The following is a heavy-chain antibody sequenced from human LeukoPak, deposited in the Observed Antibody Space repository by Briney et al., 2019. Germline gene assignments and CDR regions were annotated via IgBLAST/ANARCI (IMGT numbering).Heavy chain of an antibody. V-gene: IGHV3-48*03. D-gene: IGHD3-22*01. CDR2: ISSSGSTI. CDR1: GFTFSSYE. CDR3: AKGLTMIVVVITAFDY. Sequence: PGGSLRLSCAASGFTFSSYEMNWVRQAPGKGLEWVSYISSSGSTIYYADSVKGRFTISRDNAKDSLYLQMNSLRAEDTAVYYCAKGLTMIVVVITAFDYWGQGTLVTVSS. J-gene: IGHJ4*02.